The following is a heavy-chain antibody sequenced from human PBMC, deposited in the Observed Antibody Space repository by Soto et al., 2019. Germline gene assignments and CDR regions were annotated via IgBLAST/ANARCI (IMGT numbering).Heavy chain of an antibody. CDR3: TREAVCDYGDLFDL. CDR1: GFTFSSYG. J-gene: IGHJ4*02. Sequence: GGSLRLSCAASGFTFSSYGMHWVRQAPGKGLEWVAVIWYDGSNKYYADSVKGRFTISRDNSKNTLYLQMNSLRAEDTAVYYCTREAVCDYGDLFDLWSRGTLVT. CDR2: IWYDGSNK. V-gene: IGHV3-33*01. D-gene: IGHD4-17*01.